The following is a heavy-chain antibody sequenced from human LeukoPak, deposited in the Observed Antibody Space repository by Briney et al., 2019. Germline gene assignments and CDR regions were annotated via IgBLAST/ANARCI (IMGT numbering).Heavy chain of an antibody. CDR3: ARGKREQENWFDP. CDR1: GGSFSGYY. J-gene: IGHJ5*02. Sequence: PSETLSLTCAVYGGSFSGYYWSWIRQPPGKGLEWIGEINHSGSTNYNPSLKSRVTISVDTSKNQFSLKLSSVTAADTAVYYCARGKREQENWFDPWGQGTLVTVSS. CDR2: INHSGST. V-gene: IGHV4-34*01. D-gene: IGHD1-26*01.